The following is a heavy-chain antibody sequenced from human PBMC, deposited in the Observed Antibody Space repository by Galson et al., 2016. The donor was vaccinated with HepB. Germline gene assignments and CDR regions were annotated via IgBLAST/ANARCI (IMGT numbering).Heavy chain of an antibody. Sequence: SLRLSCAASGFTFSNYAMNWVRQAPQKGLEWVSAITGGGGSTYYADSVKGRFTISRDNSKNTLYLQMNSLRADDTAVYYCAKATIGHIVMVTAFDYWGQGTLVTGSS. CDR3: AKATIGHIVMVTAFDY. V-gene: IGHV3-23*01. CDR2: ITGGGGST. D-gene: IGHD2-21*02. J-gene: IGHJ4*02. CDR1: GFTFSNYA.